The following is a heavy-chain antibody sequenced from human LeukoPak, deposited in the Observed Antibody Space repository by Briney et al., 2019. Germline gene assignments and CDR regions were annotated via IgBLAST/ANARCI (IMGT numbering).Heavy chain of an antibody. CDR2: ITGNGGST. CDR3: AKALAAAGSQWFDS. Sequence: GGSLRLSCTASGFTFSSYALSWVRQSPGKEQEWVSAITGNGGSTYYADSVKGRFTISRDNSKNTLYLQMNSLRVEDTAIYYCAKALAAAGSQWFDSWGQGTLVTVSS. J-gene: IGHJ5*01. CDR1: GFTFSSYA. D-gene: IGHD3-10*01. V-gene: IGHV3-23*01.